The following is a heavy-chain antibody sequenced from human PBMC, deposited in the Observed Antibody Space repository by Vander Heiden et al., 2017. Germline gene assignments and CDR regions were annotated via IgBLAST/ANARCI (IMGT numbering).Heavy chain of an antibody. D-gene: IGHD1-26*01. CDR3: ARVSGSYN. Sequence: EVQLVESAGRLVQPGGSLRLPCVASGFTFRSYWMHWVRQAPGKGLVWVSSINTDGSITNYADSVKGRFTISRDNAKNTLYLQMNSLRAEDTAVYYCARVSGSYNWGQGTLVTVSS. J-gene: IGHJ4*02. CDR1: GFTFRSYW. CDR2: INTDGSIT. V-gene: IGHV3-74*01.